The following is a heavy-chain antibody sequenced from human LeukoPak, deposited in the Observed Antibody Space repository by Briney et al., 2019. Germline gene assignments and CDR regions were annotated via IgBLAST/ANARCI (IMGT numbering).Heavy chain of an antibody. V-gene: IGHV4-30-4*08. CDR3: ARYQWIQLLLDSHRAFDY. D-gene: IGHD5-18*01. CDR2: IYYSGST. CDR1: GGSISSGDYY. J-gene: IGHJ4*02. Sequence: NPSETLSLTCTVSGGSISSGDYYWSWIRQPPGKGLEWIGYIYYSGSTCYNPSLKSRVTISTATSKIQFSLKLSSVTVADTAVCYCARYQWIQLLLDSHRAFDYWGQGTLVTVSS.